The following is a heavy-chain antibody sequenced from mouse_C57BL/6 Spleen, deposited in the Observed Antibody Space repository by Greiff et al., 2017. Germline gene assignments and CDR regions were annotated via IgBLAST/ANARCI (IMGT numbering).Heavy chain of an antibody. CDR3: ARWPYYYGSSYAAY. J-gene: IGHJ3*01. CDR1: GYTFTDYY. CDR2: INPNNGGT. Sequence: EVKLQQSGPELVKPGASVKISCKASGYTFTDYYMNWVKQSHGKSLEWIGDINPNNGGTSYNQKFKGKATLTVDKSSSTAYMELRSLTSEDSAVYYCARWPYYYGSSYAAYWGQGTLVTVSA. V-gene: IGHV1-26*01. D-gene: IGHD1-1*01.